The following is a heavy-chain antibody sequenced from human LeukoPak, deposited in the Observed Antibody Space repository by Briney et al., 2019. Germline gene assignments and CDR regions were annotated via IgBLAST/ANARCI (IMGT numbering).Heavy chain of an antibody. CDR2: IWYDGSNK. J-gene: IGHJ4*02. CDR1: GFTFSSYG. D-gene: IGHD3-22*01. V-gene: IGHV3-33*01. Sequence: GGSLRLSCAASGFTFSSYGMHGVRQAPGKGLEWVAVIWYDGSNKYYADSVKGRFTISRDNSKNTLYLQMNSLRAEDTAVYYCARGVYYYDSSGHLDYWGQGTLVTVSS. CDR3: ARGVYYYDSSGHLDY.